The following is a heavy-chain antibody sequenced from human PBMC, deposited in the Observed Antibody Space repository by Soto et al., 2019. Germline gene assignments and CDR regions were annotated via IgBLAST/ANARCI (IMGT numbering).Heavy chain of an antibody. D-gene: IGHD2-15*01. CDR2: ISGSGTTI. J-gene: IGHJ4*02. CDR3: SRVGCSGGSCPLDY. Sequence: QVQLVESGGGLVKPGGSLRLSCAASAFIISDYYMSWIRQAPGKGLAWVSYISGSGTTIYYADSVKGRFTISRDNAKNSLYLQMSSLRAEDTGVDYCSRVGCSGGSCPLDYWGQGNLVTVSS. CDR1: AFIISDYY. V-gene: IGHV3-11*01.